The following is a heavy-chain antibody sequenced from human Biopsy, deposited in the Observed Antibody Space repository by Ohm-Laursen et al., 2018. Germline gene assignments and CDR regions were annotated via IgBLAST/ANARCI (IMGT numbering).Heavy chain of an antibody. D-gene: IGHD3-3*01. CDR2: ISGRGAT. CDR1: GGSIRSDY. CDR3: ARLYRLDDYWNDDPPDAFDV. V-gene: IGHV4-59*07. J-gene: IGHJ3*01. Sequence: PSDTLSLTCTVSGGSIRSDYWSWIRQSPRKGLEWIGHISGRGATNYNPPLRGRVTTSVDTSKNRFSLKLSSVTAADTAVFFCARLYRLDDYWNDDPPDAFDVWGQGTMVTVSS.